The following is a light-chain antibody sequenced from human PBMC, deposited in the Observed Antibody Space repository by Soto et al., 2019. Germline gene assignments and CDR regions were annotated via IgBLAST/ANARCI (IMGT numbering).Light chain of an antibody. V-gene: IGKV3-20*01. CDR3: QQYGNSPPNT. J-gene: IGKJ2*01. Sequence: EIVLTQSPGTLSLSPGERATLSCRASQSVSSSYLALYQQKPGQAPRLLIYGASSRATGIPDRFSGSGSGTDFTLTISRLEPEDFAVYFCQQYGNSPPNTFGQGTKVEIK. CDR2: GAS. CDR1: QSVSSSY.